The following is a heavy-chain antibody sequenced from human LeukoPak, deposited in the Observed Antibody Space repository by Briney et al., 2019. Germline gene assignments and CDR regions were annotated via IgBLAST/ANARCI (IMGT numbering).Heavy chain of an antibody. J-gene: IGHJ4*02. D-gene: IGHD6-19*01. V-gene: IGHV3-74*01. Sequence: GGSLRLPCAASRFTFSNYWMHWVRQAPGKGLVYVSRINSDGSSTRHEDSVKGRFTISRDNSKNTLYLQMNSLRAEDTAVYYCAKDAYSSGWYPPFDYWGQGTLVTVSS. CDR3: AKDAYSSGWYPPFDY. CDR1: RFTFSNYW. CDR2: INSDGSST.